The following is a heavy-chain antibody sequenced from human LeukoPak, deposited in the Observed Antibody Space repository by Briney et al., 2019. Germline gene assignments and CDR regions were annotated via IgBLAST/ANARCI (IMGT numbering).Heavy chain of an antibody. J-gene: IGHJ4*02. Sequence: SETLSLTCTVSGYSISTGYYWGWIRQPPGKGLEWIGSMYHSGSTYYDPSLKSRVTMSADTSKNQFSLKLNSVTAADTAVYYCARVLDYYGSGTRDFDYWGQGILVTVSS. CDR1: GYSISTGYY. V-gene: IGHV4-38-2*02. CDR2: MYHSGST. D-gene: IGHD3-10*01. CDR3: ARVLDYYGSGTRDFDY.